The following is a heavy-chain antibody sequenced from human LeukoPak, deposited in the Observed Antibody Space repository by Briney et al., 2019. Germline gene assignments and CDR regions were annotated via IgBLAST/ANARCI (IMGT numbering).Heavy chain of an antibody. Sequence: SETLSLTCTVSGGSISSYYWTWIRQPPGRGLEWIGYIPYSGSTTYNPSLRSRVTLSVDTSKNQISLKLTSVTAADTAVYYCARGTAAASGSLDYWGQGTLVTVSS. CDR3: ARGTAAASGSLDY. V-gene: IGHV4-59*08. CDR2: IPYSGST. J-gene: IGHJ4*02. D-gene: IGHD1-14*01. CDR1: GGSISSYY.